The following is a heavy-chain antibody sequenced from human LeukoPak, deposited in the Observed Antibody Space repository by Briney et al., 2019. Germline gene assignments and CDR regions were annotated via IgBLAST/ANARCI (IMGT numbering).Heavy chain of an antibody. CDR2: IKQDGSEK. J-gene: IGHJ6*02. D-gene: IGHD2-2*01. Sequence: GGSLRLSCAASGFTFSSYGMHWVRQAPGKGLEWVANIKQDGSEKYYVDSVKGRFTISRDNARNSLYLQMNSLRAEDTAVYYCARVGGFCSSTTCYGNLGMDVWGHGTTVTVSS. CDR3: ARVGGFCSSTTCYGNLGMDV. V-gene: IGHV3-7*01. CDR1: GFTFSSYG.